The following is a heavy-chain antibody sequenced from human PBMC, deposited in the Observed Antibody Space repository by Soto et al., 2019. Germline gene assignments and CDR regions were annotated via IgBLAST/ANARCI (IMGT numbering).Heavy chain of an antibody. D-gene: IGHD3-10*01. V-gene: IGHV4-59*08. CDR1: GGSISSYY. J-gene: IGHJ4*02. CDR2: IYYSGST. Sequence: NPSETLSLTCTVSGGSISSYYWSWIRQPPGKGLEWIGYIYYSGSTNYNPSLKSRVTISVDTSKNQFSLKLSSVTAADTAVYYCARHDHGSGPDYWGQGTLVTVSS. CDR3: ARHDHGSGPDY.